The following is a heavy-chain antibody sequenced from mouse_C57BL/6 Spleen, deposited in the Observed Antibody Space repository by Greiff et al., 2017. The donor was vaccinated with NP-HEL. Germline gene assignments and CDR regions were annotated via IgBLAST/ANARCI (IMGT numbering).Heavy chain of an antibody. CDR2: ISDGGSYT. V-gene: IGHV5-4*01. J-gene: IGHJ2*01. CDR3: ARDWTTAYFDY. Sequence: EVQLVESGGGLVKPGGSLKLSCAASGFTFSSYAMSWVRQTPEKRLEWVATISDGGSYTYYPANVKGRFTISRDNAKNNLYLQMSHLKSEDTAMYYCARDWTTAYFDYWGQGTTLTVSS. CDR1: GFTFSSYA. D-gene: IGHD1-2*01.